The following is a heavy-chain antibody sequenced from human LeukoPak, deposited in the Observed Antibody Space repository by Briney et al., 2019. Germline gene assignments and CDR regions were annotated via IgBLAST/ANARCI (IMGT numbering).Heavy chain of an antibody. D-gene: IGHD6-19*01. Sequence: GGSLRLSCSASGFTFNNYELSWVRQAPGKGLEWVSYISSSGSISYYSDSVKGRFTISRDNAKNSVSLQMNTLRAEDTGVYYCARQAYGSGWFWGQGTLVSVSS. CDR3: ARQAYGSGWF. CDR2: ISSSGSIS. V-gene: IGHV3-48*03. J-gene: IGHJ4*02. CDR1: GFTFNNYE.